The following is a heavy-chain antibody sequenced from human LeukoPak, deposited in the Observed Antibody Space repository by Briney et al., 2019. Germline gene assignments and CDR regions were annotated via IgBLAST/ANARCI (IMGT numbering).Heavy chain of an antibody. V-gene: IGHV1-24*01. CDR2: FPPDNGET. Sequence: VASVKVSCKVSGYALTDLSMNWVRQAPGKGLEWMATFPPDNGETMYAQKFQGRVSMTEDTSTDTVYMEIENLSSEDTAVYYCATVETSWGAFDVWGQGTLVTVSS. J-gene: IGHJ3*01. D-gene: IGHD3-16*01. CDR3: ATVETSWGAFDV. CDR1: GYALTDLS.